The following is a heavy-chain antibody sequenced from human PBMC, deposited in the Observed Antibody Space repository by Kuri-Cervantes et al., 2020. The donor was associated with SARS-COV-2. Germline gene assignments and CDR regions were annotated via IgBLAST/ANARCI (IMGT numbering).Heavy chain of an antibody. J-gene: IGHJ4*02. CDR1: GFTFDDYA. D-gene: IGHD3-10*01. V-gene: IGHV3-30*02. Sequence: GGSLRLSCAVSGFTFDDYAMHWVRQAPGKGREWVAFTQYDGTNTYYADSVKGRFTTSRDNSKNTLYLQMDSLRAEDTAVYSCAKDLGIIMIRGGYVDYWGQGTLVTVYS. CDR3: AKDLGIIMIRGGYVDY. CDR2: TQYDGTNT.